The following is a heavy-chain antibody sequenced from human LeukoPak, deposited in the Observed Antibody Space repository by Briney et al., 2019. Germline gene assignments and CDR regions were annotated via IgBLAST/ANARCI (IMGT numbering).Heavy chain of an antibody. CDR2: IYYSGST. CDR3: ARQTRGSFDY. CDR1: GGSISSSSYY. J-gene: IGHJ4*02. Sequence: SETLSLTCTVSGGSISSSSYYWGWIRQPPGKGLEWIGSIYYSGSTYYNPSLRSRVTISVDTSKNQFSLKLSSVTAADTAVYYCARQTRGSFDYWGQGTLVTVSS. V-gene: IGHV4-39*01. D-gene: IGHD3-10*01.